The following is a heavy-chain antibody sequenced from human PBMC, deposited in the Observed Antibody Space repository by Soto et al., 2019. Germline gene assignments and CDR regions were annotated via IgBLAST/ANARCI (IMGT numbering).Heavy chain of an antibody. V-gene: IGHV1-69*13. CDR3: ASKDVDTAMDDYYYYGMDV. CDR1: GGTFSSYA. J-gene: IGHJ6*02. CDR2: IIPIFGTA. D-gene: IGHD5-18*01. Sequence: SVKVSCKASGGTFSSYAISWVRQAPGQGLEWMGGIIPIFGTANYAQKFQGRVTITADESTSTAYMELSSLRSEDTAVYYCASKDVDTAMDDYYYYGMDVCGQGPTVTVYS.